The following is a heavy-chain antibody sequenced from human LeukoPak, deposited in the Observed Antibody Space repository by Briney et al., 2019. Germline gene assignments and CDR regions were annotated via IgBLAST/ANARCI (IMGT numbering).Heavy chain of an antibody. D-gene: IGHD6-13*01. CDR1: GGTFSSYA. CDR2: IIPIFGTA. J-gene: IGHJ4*02. V-gene: IGHV1-69*13. CDR3: ASPVDSSSRFYYFDY. Sequence: SVKVSCKASGGTFSSYAISWVRQAPGQGLEWMGGIIPIFGTANYAQKFQGRVTITADESTSTAYMELSSLRSEDTAVYYCASPVDSSSRFYYFDYWGQGTLVTVSS.